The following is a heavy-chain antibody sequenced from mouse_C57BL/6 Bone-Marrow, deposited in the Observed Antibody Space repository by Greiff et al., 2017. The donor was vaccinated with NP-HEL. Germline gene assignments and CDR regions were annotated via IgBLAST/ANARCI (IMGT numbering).Heavy chain of an antibody. D-gene: IGHD2-1*01. CDR3: ARELLRFAY. CDR2: IHPNSGST. V-gene: IGHV1-64*01. CDR1: GYTFTSYW. J-gene: IGHJ3*01. Sequence: QVQLQQSGAELVKPGASVKLSCKASGYTFTSYWMHWVKQRPGQGLEWIGMIHPNSGSTNYNEKFKSKATLTADKSSSTAYMQLSSLTSEDSAVYYCARELLRFAYWGQGTLVTVSA.